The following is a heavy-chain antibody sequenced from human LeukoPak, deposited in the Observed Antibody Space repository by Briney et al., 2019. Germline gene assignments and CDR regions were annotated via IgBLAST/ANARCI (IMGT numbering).Heavy chain of an antibody. CDR1: GHTSSNYE. Sequence: PGRSLRLSCAASGHTSSNYEMNWVRHAPGKGLEWVSYSSGSGRRIYYADSVKARFTITRDNAKNSLYLQMNNLRVEDTAVYYCAKDQGREGFGLDCWGQGTLVTVSS. CDR3: AKDQGREGFGLDC. V-gene: IGHV3-48*03. D-gene: IGHD3-10*01. J-gene: IGHJ4*02. CDR2: SSGSGRRI.